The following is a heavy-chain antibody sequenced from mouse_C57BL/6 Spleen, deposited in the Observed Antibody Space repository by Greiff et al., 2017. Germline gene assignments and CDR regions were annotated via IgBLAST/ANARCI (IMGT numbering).Heavy chain of an antibody. CDR3: AESYDYDAY. CDR1: GYAFSSSW. V-gene: IGHV1-82*01. J-gene: IGHJ2*01. D-gene: IGHD2-4*01. CDR2: IYPGDGDT. Sequence: VQLQESGPELVKPGASVKISCKASGYAFSSSWMNWVKQRPGKGLEWIGRIYPGDGDTNYNGKFKGKATLTADKSSSTAYMQLSSLTSVDSSVYFCAESYDYDAYWGQGTTLTVSS.